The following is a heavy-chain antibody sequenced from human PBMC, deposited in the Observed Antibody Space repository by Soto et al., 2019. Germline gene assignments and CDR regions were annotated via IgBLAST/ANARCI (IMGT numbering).Heavy chain of an antibody. Sequence: SATLSLTCAVNSWSFVGNYWRWIRQPTWSVLEWIGEINHSGSTNYNPSLKSRVTISVDTSKNQFSLKLSSVTAEDTAVYYCAKGPYYYDSSGYDPFDYWGQVTLVT. CDR3: AKGPYYYDSSGYDPFDY. CDR2: INHSGST. V-gene: IGHV4-34*01. CDR1: SWSFVGNY. D-gene: IGHD3-22*01. J-gene: IGHJ4*02.